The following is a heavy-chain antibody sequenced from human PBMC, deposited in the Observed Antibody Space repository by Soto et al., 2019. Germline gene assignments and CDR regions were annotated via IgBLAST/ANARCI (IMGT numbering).Heavy chain of an antibody. CDR2: IYFSGGT. Sequence: SETLSLTCTVSGGSISSYYWSWIQQPPGKGLEWIGYIYFSGGTNYNPSLKSRVTISVDTSKNQFSLKLSSVTAADTAVYYCATESRSWDGSISDYWGQGTLVTVSS. J-gene: IGHJ4*02. D-gene: IGHD6-13*01. CDR3: ATESRSWDGSISDY. V-gene: IGHV4-59*12. CDR1: GGSISSYY.